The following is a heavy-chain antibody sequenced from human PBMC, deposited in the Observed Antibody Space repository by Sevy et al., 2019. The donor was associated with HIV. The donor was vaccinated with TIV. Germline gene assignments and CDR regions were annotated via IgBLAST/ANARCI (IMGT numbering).Heavy chain of an antibody. J-gene: IGHJ6*03. CDR3: ARAAAAMRPTNYYYYYMDV. V-gene: IGHV4-61*02. CDR1: GGSISSGSYY. CDR2: IYTSGST. Sequence: SETLSLTCTVSGGSISSGSYYWSWIRQPAGKGLEWIGRIYTSGSTNYNPSLKSRVTISVDTSKNQFSLKLSSVTAADTAVYYCARAAAAMRPTNYYYYYMDVWGKGTTVTVSS. D-gene: IGHD2-2*01.